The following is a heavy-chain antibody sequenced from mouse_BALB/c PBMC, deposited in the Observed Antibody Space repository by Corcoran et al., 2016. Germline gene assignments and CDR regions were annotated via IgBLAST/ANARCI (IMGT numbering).Heavy chain of an antibody. J-gene: IGHJ3*01. V-gene: IGHV9-3-1*01. CDR1: GYTFTNYG. CDR2: INTYTGEP. CDR3: ARDYGSSHAWFAY. Sequence: QIQLVQSGPELKKPGETVKISCKASGYTFTNYGMNWVKQAPGKGLKWMGWINTYTGEPTYADDFKGRFAFSLETSASTAYLQINNLKNEDTATYFCARDYGSSHAWFAYWGQGTLVIVSA. D-gene: IGHD1-1*01.